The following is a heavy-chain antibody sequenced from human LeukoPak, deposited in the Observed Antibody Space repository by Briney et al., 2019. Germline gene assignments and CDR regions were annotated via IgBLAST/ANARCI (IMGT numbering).Heavy chain of an antibody. CDR2: IEVDGSRR. CDR1: GFIFSDYW. V-gene: IGHV3-74*03. J-gene: IGHJ6*03. D-gene: IGHD3-3*01. Sequence: PGGSLRLSCEASGFIFSDYWMHWVRQGPGKELVFVSRIEVDGSRRTYADSVNGRFTISRDNAKNTVYLQMNSLRAEDTAVYYCARDPHLHDFWSGYYFGDYYYYMDVWGKGTTVTVSS. CDR3: ARDPHLHDFWSGYYFGDYYYYMDV.